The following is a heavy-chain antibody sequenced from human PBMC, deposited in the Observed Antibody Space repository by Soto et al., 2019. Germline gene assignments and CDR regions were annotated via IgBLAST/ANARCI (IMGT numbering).Heavy chain of an antibody. CDR1: GYTFTSYD. CDR3: ARDYSSGWFYLDY. D-gene: IGHD6-19*01. Sequence: ASVKVSCKASGYTFTSYDMHWVRQAPGQGLEWMGWISANDGNTNYAQKFQGRVTMTTDTSTSTAYMELRSLRSDDTAVYYCARDYSSGWFYLDYWGQGTLVTVSS. V-gene: IGHV1-18*04. J-gene: IGHJ4*02. CDR2: ISANDGNT.